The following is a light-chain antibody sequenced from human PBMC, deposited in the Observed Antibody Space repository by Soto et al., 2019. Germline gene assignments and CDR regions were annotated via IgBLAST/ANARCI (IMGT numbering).Light chain of an antibody. J-gene: IGKJ1*01. Sequence: EIVLTQSPGTLSLSPGDRATLSCRASQSLSVSYIAWYQQKPGQAPRLLIYSTSTRAAGIPDRFTGRGSGSHFTLAISRLEPEDFAVYYCHQFGDSPQTFGQGTTVEV. CDR2: STS. CDR1: QSLSVSY. V-gene: IGKV3-20*01. CDR3: HQFGDSPQT.